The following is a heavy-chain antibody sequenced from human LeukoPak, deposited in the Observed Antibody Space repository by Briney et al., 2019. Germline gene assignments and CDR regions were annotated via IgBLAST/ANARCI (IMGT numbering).Heavy chain of an antibody. J-gene: IGHJ4*02. CDR3: ARGSVFGVVIITH. Sequence: SVKVSCKASGGTFSSYTISWVRQAPGQGLEWMGRFIPILGIANYAQKFQGRVTVTADKSTSTAYMELSSLRSEDTAVYYCARGSVFGVVIITHWGQGTLVTVSS. V-gene: IGHV1-69*02. CDR1: GGTFSSYT. D-gene: IGHD3-3*01. CDR2: FIPILGIA.